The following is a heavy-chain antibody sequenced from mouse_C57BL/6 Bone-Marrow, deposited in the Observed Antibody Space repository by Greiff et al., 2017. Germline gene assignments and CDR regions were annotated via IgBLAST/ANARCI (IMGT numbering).Heavy chain of an antibody. CDR3: ARGGSYGNYYFDY. CDR1: GYTFTSYW. J-gene: IGHJ2*01. CDR2: IHPNSGST. Sequence: QVQLKESGAELLRPGVIVKLSCKASGYTFTSYWMHWVKQRPGQGLEWIGMIHPNSGSTNYNEKFKSKATLTVDKSSSKAYMQLSSLTSEDSTVYYSARGGSYGNYYFDYWGQGTTLTVSS. D-gene: IGHD2-1*01. V-gene: IGHV1-64*01.